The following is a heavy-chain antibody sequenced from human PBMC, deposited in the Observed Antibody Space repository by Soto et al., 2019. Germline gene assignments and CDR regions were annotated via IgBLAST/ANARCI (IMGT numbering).Heavy chain of an antibody. V-gene: IGHV4-59*01. CDR2: IYYSGTT. D-gene: IGHD4-17*01. CDR3: ARDRWGYGGLFDY. Sequence: QVQLQESGPGLVKPSETLSLTYTVSGASISSYYWSWIRQPPGKGLEWIGYIYYSGTTNYNPSLKSRVTISVDTSKNQFSLKLTSVTAADTAVYYCARDRWGYGGLFDYWGQGTLVTVSS. CDR1: GASISSYY. J-gene: IGHJ4*02.